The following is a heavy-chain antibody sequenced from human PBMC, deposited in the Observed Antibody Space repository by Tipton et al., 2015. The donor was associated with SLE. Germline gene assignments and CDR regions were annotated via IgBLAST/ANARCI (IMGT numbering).Heavy chain of an antibody. CDR2: IYISGST. J-gene: IGHJ5*02. CDR3: ARDQQLVQGWFDP. V-gene: IGHV4-61*02. CDR1: GDSISSGSYY. Sequence: TLSLTCTVSGDSISSGSYYWSWIRQPAGKGLEWIGRIYISGSTNSNPSLKSRVTISVDTSKNQFSLKLSSVTAADTAVYYCARDQQLVQGWFDPWGQGTLVTVSS. D-gene: IGHD6-13*01.